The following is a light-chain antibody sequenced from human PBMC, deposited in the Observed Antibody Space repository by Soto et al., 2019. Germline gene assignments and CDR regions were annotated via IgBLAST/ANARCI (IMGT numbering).Light chain of an antibody. J-gene: IGLJ2*01. Sequence: QSALTQPPSASGSPGQSVTISCTGTSSDVGGYNYVSWYQQHPGKAPKLMIYEVSKRPSGVPDRFSGSKSGNTASLTVSGLQAEDEADYYCSSSAGSNTYVVFGGGTQLTVL. V-gene: IGLV2-8*01. CDR1: SSDVGGYNY. CDR2: EVS. CDR3: SSSAGSNTYVV.